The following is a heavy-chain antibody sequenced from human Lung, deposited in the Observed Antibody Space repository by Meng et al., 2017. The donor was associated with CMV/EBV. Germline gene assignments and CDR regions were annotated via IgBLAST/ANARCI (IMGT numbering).Heavy chain of an antibody. CDR2: MNPNNGDT. Sequence: SXXVSXKASGYSFTRYDINWVRQAPGQGLEWMGWMNPNNGDTGYAQKFQGRVTMTRDTSISTVYMELNSLRSEDTAVYYCARVEGPAGAMLKYFYYYGMEVWGQGXTVTVSS. V-gene: IGHV1-8*01. CDR1: GYSFTRYD. J-gene: IGHJ6*02. CDR3: ARVEGPAGAMLKYFYYYGMEV. D-gene: IGHD6-13*01.